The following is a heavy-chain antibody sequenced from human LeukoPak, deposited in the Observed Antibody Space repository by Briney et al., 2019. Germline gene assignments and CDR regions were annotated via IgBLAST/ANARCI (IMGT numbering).Heavy chain of an antibody. J-gene: IGHJ4*02. CDR2: IYYSGST. D-gene: IGHD3-10*01. V-gene: IGHV4-31*03. Sequence: SETLSLTCTVSGGSISSGGYYWSWIRQHPGKGLDWIGYIYYSGSTYYNPSLKSRVTISVDTSKDQFSLNLSSVTAADTAVYYCARQPVADSGSYYVFDYWGQGTPVTVSS. CDR1: GGSISSGGYY. CDR3: ARQPVADSGSYYVFDY.